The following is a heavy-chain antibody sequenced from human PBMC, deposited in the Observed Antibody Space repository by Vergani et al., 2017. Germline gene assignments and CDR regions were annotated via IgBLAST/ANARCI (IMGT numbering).Heavy chain of an antibody. V-gene: IGHV4-30-4*08. CDR1: NVSINSGDYY. CDR3: ARDLGGYGRVDY. J-gene: IGHJ4*02. Sequence: QMQLQESGPGLVKPSQTLSLTCTVSNVSINSGDYYWSWIRQPPGKGLEWIGYIYYSGSTYYNPSLQSRLTISVDTSNNQFSLKLSSVTAADTAVYYCARDLGGYGRVDYWGQGILVTVSS. CDR2: IYYSGST. D-gene: IGHD5-12*01.